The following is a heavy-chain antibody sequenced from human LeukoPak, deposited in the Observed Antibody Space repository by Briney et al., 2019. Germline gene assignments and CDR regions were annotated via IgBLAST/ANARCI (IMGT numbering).Heavy chain of an antibody. J-gene: IGHJ4*02. CDR3: ARVGYSYGPPFDY. V-gene: IGHV3-21*01. Sequence: NPGGSLRLSCAASGFTFSSYSMNWVRQAPGKGLEWVSPISSSSSYIYYADSVKGRFTISRDSAKTSLYLQMNSLRAEDTAVYYCARVGYSYGPPFDYWRQGTLVTVPS. D-gene: IGHD5-18*01. CDR1: GFTFSSYS. CDR2: ISSSSSYI.